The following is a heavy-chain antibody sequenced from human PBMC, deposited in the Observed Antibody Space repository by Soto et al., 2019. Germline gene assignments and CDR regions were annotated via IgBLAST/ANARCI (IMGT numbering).Heavy chain of an antibody. Sequence: GGSLRLSCAASGFTFSSYAMSWVRQAPGKGLEWVSGISSSGDSTYYADSVKGRFTISRDNSKNTLYLQMNSLGAEDTAVYYCAKTVPGTKYWGQGTLVTVSS. CDR3: AKTVPGTKY. V-gene: IGHV3-23*01. D-gene: IGHD6-19*01. CDR1: GFTFSSYA. CDR2: ISSSGDST. J-gene: IGHJ4*02.